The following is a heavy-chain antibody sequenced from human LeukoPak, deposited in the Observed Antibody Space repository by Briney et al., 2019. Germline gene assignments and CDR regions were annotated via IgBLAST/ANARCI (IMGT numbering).Heavy chain of an antibody. D-gene: IGHD6-19*01. Sequence: PSETLSLTCTVSGGSISSYYWSWIRQPAGKGLEWIGRIYTSGSTKYNPSLKSRVTMSVDTSKNQFSLKLSSVTAADTDVYYCARDLPYSSGWYGGRDAFDIWGQGTMVTVSS. J-gene: IGHJ3*02. CDR3: ARDLPYSSGWYGGRDAFDI. CDR1: GGSISSYY. CDR2: IYTSGST. V-gene: IGHV4-4*07.